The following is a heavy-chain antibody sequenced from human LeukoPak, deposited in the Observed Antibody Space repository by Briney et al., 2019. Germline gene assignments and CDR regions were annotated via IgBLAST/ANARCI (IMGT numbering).Heavy chain of an antibody. Sequence: KPSETLSLTCTVSGGSISSYYWSWIRQPAGKGLEWIGRIYTSGSTNYNPSPKSRVTMPVDTSKNQFSLKLSSVTAADTAVYYCARGPKGYYDSSGYSYYFDYWGQGTLVTVSS. CDR1: GGSISSYY. V-gene: IGHV4-4*07. J-gene: IGHJ4*02. D-gene: IGHD3-22*01. CDR2: IYTSGST. CDR3: ARGPKGYYDSSGYSYYFDY.